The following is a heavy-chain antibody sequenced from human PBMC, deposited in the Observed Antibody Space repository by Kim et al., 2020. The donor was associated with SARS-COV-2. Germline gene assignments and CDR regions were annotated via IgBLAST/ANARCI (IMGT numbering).Heavy chain of an antibody. V-gene: IGHV3-23*01. J-gene: IGHJ4*02. D-gene: IGHD3-22*01. CDR3: AETVDYSYDRSGRDY. Sequence: DSLNGRFTISTDNTKNTLYLQMNSLSAEDTAVSYCAETVDYSYDRSGRDYWGQGTLVTVSS.